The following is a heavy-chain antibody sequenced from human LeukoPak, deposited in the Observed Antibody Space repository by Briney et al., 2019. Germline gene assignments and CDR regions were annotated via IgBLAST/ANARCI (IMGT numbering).Heavy chain of an antibody. CDR3: AGGLYYDSSGYYYNEHCYFDY. D-gene: IGHD3-22*01. CDR1: GGSISSGSYY. V-gene: IGHV4-61*02. CDR2: IYTSGST. Sequence: SETLSLTCTVSGGSISSGSYYWSWIRQPAGKGLEWIGRIYTSGSTNYNPSLKSRVTISVDTSKNQFSLKLSSVTAADTAVYYCAGGLYYDSSGYYYNEHCYFDYWGQGTLVTVSS. J-gene: IGHJ4*02.